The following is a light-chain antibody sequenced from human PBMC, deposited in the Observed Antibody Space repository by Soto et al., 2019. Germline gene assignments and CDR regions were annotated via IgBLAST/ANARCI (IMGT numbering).Light chain of an antibody. CDR2: AAS. CDR1: QSISSF. V-gene: IGKV1-39*01. J-gene: IGKJ2*01. CDR3: QPSYRTPYT. Sequence: DIQMTQSPSSLSASVGDRVTIPCRATQSISSFLNWYQQKPGKAPKLLIFAASNLQSGVPSRFSGSGSGKDFFLTINNLQPEDFATYYCQPSYRTPYTFGQGTKLEIK.